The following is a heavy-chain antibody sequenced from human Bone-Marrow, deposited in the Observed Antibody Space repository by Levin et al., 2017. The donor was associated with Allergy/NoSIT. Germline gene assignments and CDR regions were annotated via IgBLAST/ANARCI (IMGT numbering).Heavy chain of an antibody. J-gene: IGHJ5*02. D-gene: IGHD6-19*01. CDR1: GGTFGSYA. V-gene: IGHV1-69*06. CDR3: ARDNSDWSSNWFDP. CDR2: IIPIFGTT. Sequence: KISCKASGGTFGSYAISWVRQAPGQGLEWMGGIIPIFGTTNNAQKFQGRVTITADKSTSTAYMELSSLKFEDTAVYYCARDNSDWSSNWFDPWGQGTLVTVSS.